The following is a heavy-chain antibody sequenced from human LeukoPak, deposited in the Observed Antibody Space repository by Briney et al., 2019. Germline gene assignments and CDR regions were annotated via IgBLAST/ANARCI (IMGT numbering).Heavy chain of an antibody. CDR2: ISGSGGST. D-gene: IGHD5-18*01. CDR3: AKDRLVDTAMAYNWFDP. V-gene: IGHV3-23*01. J-gene: IGHJ5*02. Sequence: GGSLRLSCAASGFTFSSYAMSWVRQAPGKGLGWVSAISGSGGSTYYADSVKGRFTISRDNSKNTLYLQMNSLRAEDTAVYYCAKDRLVDTAMAYNWFDPWGQGTLVTVSS. CDR1: GFTFSSYA.